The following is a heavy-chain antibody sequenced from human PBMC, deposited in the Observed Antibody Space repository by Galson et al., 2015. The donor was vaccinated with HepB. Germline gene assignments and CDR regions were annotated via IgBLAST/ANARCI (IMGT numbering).Heavy chain of an antibody. CDR3: ARDGLTGSNYGDYVYYYYGMDV. CDR2: ISAYNGNT. J-gene: IGHJ6*02. D-gene: IGHD4-17*01. V-gene: IGHV1-18*04. CDR1: GYTFTSYG. Sequence: SCKASGYTFTSYGISWVRQAPGQGLEWMGWISAYNGNTNYAQKLQGRVTMTTDTSTSTAYMELRSLRSDDTAVYYCARDGLTGSNYGDYVYYYYGMDVWGQGTTVTVSS.